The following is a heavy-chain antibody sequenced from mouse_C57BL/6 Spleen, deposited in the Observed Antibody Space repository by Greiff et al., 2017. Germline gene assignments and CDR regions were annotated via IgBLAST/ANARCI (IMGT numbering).Heavy chain of an antibody. CDR3: ARGGGYGSSYYFDY. V-gene: IGHV1-54*01. CDR2: INPGSGGT. D-gene: IGHD1-1*01. Sequence: QVQLKQSGAELVRPGTSVKVSCKASGYAFTNYLIEWVKQRPGQGLEWIGVINPGSGGTNYNEKFKGKATLTADKSSSTAYMQLSSLTSEDSAVYFCARGGGYGSSYYFDYWGQGTTLTVSS. J-gene: IGHJ2*01. CDR1: GYAFTNYL.